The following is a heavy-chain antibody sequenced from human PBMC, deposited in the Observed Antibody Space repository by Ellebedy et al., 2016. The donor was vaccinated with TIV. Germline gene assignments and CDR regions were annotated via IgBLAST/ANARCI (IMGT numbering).Heavy chain of an antibody. Sequence: MPSETLSLTCIVSGDSISSTNYFWGWIRQPPGKGLEWIGSLNYGGESYFDPSLKSRVTMSLDTSKNQFPLKVNSVTAADTAIYYCASHRGFYSGWSFDYWGQGTLTTVSS. CDR2: LNYGGES. V-gene: IGHV4-39*06. J-gene: IGHJ4*02. CDR3: ASHRGFYSGWSFDY. D-gene: IGHD5-12*01. CDR1: GDSISSTNYF.